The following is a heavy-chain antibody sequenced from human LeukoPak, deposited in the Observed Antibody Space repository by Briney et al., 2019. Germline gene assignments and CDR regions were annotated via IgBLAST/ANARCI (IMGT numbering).Heavy chain of an antibody. CDR3: ARSRDGYNWIIDY. CDR2: IIPIFGIA. Sequence: SVKVSCKASGGTFSSYAISWVRQAPGQGLEWMGRIIPIFGIANYSQKFQGRVTITADKSTSTAYMELSNLRAEDTAVYYCARSRDGYNWIIDYWGQGTLVTVSS. V-gene: IGHV1-69*04. J-gene: IGHJ4*02. CDR1: GGTFSSYA. D-gene: IGHD5-24*01.